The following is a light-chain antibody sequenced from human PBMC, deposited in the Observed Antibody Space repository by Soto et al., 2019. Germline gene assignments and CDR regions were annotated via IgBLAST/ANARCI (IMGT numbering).Light chain of an antibody. J-gene: IGKJ1*01. CDR3: KQYGSSPWT. Sequence: AIQITQSPSSLSASVGDRVSITCRASQGIRNDLGWYQQKPGKAHKLLIYAAYSLQSGVQSRFSGSGSGTDFTLTIRRLEPEDFAVYYCKQYGSSPWTFGQGTKVDI. CDR2: AAY. CDR1: QGIRND. V-gene: IGKV1-6*01.